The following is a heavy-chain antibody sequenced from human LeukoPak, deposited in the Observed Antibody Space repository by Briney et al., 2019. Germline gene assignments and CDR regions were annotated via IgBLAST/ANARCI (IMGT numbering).Heavy chain of an antibody. Sequence: GGSLRLSCAASGFTFSSYAMHWVRQAPGKGLEWVAVISYDGSNKYYADSVKGRFTFSRDNSKNTLFLQMNSLRAEDTAVYYCARDMRELHYFDYWGQGTLVTVSS. V-gene: IGHV3-30-3*01. CDR3: ARDMRELHYFDY. CDR2: ISYDGSNK. CDR1: GFTFSSYA. J-gene: IGHJ4*02. D-gene: IGHD1-26*01.